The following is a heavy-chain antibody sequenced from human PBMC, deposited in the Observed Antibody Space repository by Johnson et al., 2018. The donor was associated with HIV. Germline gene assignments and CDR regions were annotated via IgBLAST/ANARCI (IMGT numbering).Heavy chain of an antibody. CDR2: IYSGRST. V-gene: IGHV3-NL1*01. Sequence: QVQLVESGGGVVQPGGSLRLSCAASGFTFSAYGMHWVRQAPGKGLEWVSVIYSGRSTYYADSVKGRFTISRDNSKNTLFLQMNSLRAEDTAVFYCARLFYYEAFDIWGQGTMVTVSS. D-gene: IGHD3-10*01. J-gene: IGHJ3*02. CDR1: GFTFSAYG. CDR3: ARLFYYEAFDI.